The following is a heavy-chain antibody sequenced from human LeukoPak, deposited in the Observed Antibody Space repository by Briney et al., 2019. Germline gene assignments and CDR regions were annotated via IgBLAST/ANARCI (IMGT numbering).Heavy chain of an antibody. CDR3: AREGITGTTSPYFDY. CDR1: GFTVSSKY. D-gene: IGHD1-20*01. V-gene: IGHV3-53*01. CDR2: IYSGGST. J-gene: IGHJ4*02. Sequence: GGSLRLSCAASGFTVSSKYMSWVRQAPGKGLEWVSVIYSGGSTYYADSVKGRFTISGDNSKNTLYLQMNSLRAEDTAVYSCAREGITGTTSPYFDYWGQGTLVTVSS.